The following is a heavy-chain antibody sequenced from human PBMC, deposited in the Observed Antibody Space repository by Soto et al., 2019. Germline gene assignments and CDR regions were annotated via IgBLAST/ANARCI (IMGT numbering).Heavy chain of an antibody. CDR2: INAGNGNT. D-gene: IGHD2-2*01. J-gene: IGHJ4*02. Sequence: QVQLVQSGAEVKKPGASVKVSCKASGYTFTSYAMHWVRQAPGQRLEWMGWINAGNGNTKYSQKFQGRVTITRDTSASTAYMELSSLSSEDTAVYYCARGGRVPAAPNPDYWGQGTLVTVSS. CDR3: ARGGRVPAAPNPDY. CDR1: GYTFTSYA. V-gene: IGHV1-3*01.